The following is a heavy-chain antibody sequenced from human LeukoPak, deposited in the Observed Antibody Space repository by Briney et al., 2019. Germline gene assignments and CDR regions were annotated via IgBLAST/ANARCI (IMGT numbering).Heavy chain of an antibody. CDR1: GFTFSSYG. J-gene: IGHJ6*03. CDR2: IRYDGRNK. CDR3: ARLKVRGVIIGYYYYMDV. V-gene: IGHV3-30*02. D-gene: IGHD3-10*01. Sequence: GGSLRLSCAPSGFTFSSYGMHWVRQAPLKGLEWVAFIRYDGRNKYYADSVKGRFTISRDNSKNTLYLQMNSLRAEDTAVYYCARLKVRGVIIGYYYYMDVWGKGTTVTVSS.